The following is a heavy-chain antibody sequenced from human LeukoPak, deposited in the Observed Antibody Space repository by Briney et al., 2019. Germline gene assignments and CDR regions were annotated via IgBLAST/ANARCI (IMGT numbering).Heavy chain of an antibody. CDR2: IYSGGST. V-gene: IGHV3-53*01. CDR3: ARGGYPYYYYYGMDV. Sequence: GGSLRLSCAASGFTVSSNYMSWVRQAPGKGLEWVSVIYSGGSTYYADSVKGRFTISRDNSKNTLYLQMNSLGAEDTAVYYCARGGYPYYYYYGMDVWGQGTTVTVSS. CDR1: GFTVSSNY. J-gene: IGHJ6*02. D-gene: IGHD3-22*01.